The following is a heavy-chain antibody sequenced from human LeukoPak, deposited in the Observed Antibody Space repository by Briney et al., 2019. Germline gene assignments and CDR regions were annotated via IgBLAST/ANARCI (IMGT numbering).Heavy chain of an antibody. CDR3: ARDRGAYYFDY. CDR2: TGNKANSYTT. Sequence: PGGSLRLSCAASGFTFSDHYMDWVRQAPGKGLEWVGRTGNKANSYTTEYAASVKGRFTISRDDSKNSLYLQMNSLKTEDTAVYYCARDRGAYYFDYWGQGTLVTVSS. D-gene: IGHD3-10*01. CDR1: GFTFSDHY. V-gene: IGHV3-72*01. J-gene: IGHJ4*02.